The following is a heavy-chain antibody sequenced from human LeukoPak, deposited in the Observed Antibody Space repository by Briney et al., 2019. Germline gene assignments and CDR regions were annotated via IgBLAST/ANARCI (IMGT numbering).Heavy chain of an antibody. D-gene: IGHD4-17*01. CDR2: IYYSGST. Sequence: SETLSLTCTVSGGSISSSSYYWGWVRQPPGKGLEWIGSIYYSGSTYYNPSLKSRVTISVDTSKNQFSLKLSSVTAADTAVYYCARVNGDYGGRWVRAPHGGFDYWGQGTLVTVSS. CDR1: GGSISSSSYY. CDR3: ARVNGDYGGRWVRAPHGGFDY. V-gene: IGHV4-39*01. J-gene: IGHJ4*02.